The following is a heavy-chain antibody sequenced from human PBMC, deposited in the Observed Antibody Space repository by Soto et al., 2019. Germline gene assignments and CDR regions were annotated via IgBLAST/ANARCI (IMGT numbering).Heavy chain of an antibody. CDR3: AGGLEYGEIVY. D-gene: IGHD3-10*01. CDR1: GFTFSSYW. Sequence: EVQLVESGGGLVQPGGSPRLSCAASGFTFSSYWMHWIRLPPGKGLVWVSRIDTDTNDAAYADSVKGRFTISRDNAKNTLYLQMNSLRVEDTGVYYCAGGLEYGEIVYWGQGTRVTVSS. V-gene: IGHV3-74*01. CDR2: IDTDTNDA. J-gene: IGHJ4*02.